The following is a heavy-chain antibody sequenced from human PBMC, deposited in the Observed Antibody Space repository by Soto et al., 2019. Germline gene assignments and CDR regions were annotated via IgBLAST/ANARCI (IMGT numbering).Heavy chain of an antibody. J-gene: IGHJ6*02. D-gene: IGHD1-26*01. V-gene: IGHV2-5*01. CDR2: IYWNDAK. CDR1: GFSLSTTGVG. Sequence: QMTLKESGPALVKPTQTLTLTCTFSGFSLSTTGVGVGWIRQPPGKALEWLALIYWNDAKRYSPSLKSRLTITKDTSKNQVVLKMTNMDPVDTATYYCVHTWASLPLIFSGMDVWGQGTKVTVSS. CDR3: VHTWASLPLIFSGMDV.